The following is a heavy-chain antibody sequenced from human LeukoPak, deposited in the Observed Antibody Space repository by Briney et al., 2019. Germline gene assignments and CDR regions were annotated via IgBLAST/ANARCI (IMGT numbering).Heavy chain of an antibody. J-gene: IGHJ4*02. D-gene: IGHD6-13*01. V-gene: IGHV3-23*01. CDR2: ISENGGSA. Sequence: PGGSLRLSCAASGFTFADFAMSWVRQPPGKGLQWVSTISENGGSAYYADSVRGRFTISRDNSKNMLYLQMNSLRAEDTAVYYCVKGRISEDGLDFWGQGTLVTVSS. CDR3: VKGRISEDGLDF. CDR1: GFTFADFA.